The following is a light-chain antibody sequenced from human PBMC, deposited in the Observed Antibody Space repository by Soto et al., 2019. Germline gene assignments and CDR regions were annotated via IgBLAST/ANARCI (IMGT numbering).Light chain of an antibody. Sequence: EIVLTHSPGTLSLSPGERATLSFSSSQSVSSRYLAWYQQKPGQAPRLLIYGASSRATGIPDRFSGRGSGTDFSLTISRLEPEDYAIYYCQQYGTSPPITFGQGTRLEIK. J-gene: IGKJ5*01. CDR1: QSVSSRY. CDR2: GAS. V-gene: IGKV3-20*01. CDR3: QQYGTSPPIT.